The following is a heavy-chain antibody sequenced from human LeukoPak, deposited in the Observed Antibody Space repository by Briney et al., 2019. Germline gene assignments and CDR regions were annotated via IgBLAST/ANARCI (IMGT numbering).Heavy chain of an antibody. CDR3: AKYTSGTSYRGLDQ. V-gene: IGHV3-23*01. CDR2: IIGSAANT. CDR1: GLTVSSYA. D-gene: IGHD3-10*01. Sequence: PGGSLGLSCGASGLTVSSYAMSWVRQAPGKGLEWVSTIIGSAANTYYADSVKGRFTISRDDSKNTVYLQMNSLRAEDTAVYSCAKYTSGTSYRGLDQWGHGTLVTVSS. J-gene: IGHJ4*01.